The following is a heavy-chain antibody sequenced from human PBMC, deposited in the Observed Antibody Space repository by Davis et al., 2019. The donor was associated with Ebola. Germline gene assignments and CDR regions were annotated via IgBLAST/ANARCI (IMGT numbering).Heavy chain of an antibody. V-gene: IGHV4-34*01. CDR1: GGSFRGYY. CDR2: IYYSGST. Sequence: PGGSLRLSCAVYGGSFRGYYWSWIRQPPGKGLEWIGYIYYSGSTYYNPSLKSRVTISVDTSKNQFSLKLSSVTAADTAVYYCARGEDDYGGNSDYYYYMDVWGKGTTVTVSS. D-gene: IGHD4-23*01. CDR3: ARGEDDYGGNSDYYYYMDV. J-gene: IGHJ6*03.